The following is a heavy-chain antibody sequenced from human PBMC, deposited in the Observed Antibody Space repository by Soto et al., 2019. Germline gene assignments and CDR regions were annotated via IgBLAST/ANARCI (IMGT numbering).Heavy chain of an antibody. D-gene: IGHD2-2*01. V-gene: IGHV3-53*04. CDR1: GFTVSSNY. CDR2: IYSGGST. Sequence: GGSLRLSCAASGFTVSSNYMSWVRQAPGKGLEWVSVIYSGGSTYYADSVKGRFTISRHNSKNTLYLQMNSLRAEDTAVYYCAGASLPTEYYYYYMDVWGKGTTVTVSS. J-gene: IGHJ6*03. CDR3: AGASLPTEYYYYYMDV.